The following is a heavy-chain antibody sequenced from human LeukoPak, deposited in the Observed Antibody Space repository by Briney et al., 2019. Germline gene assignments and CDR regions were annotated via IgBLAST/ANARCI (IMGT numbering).Heavy chain of an antibody. J-gene: IGHJ4*02. CDR3: TRANRYYYGSGSYLRSYYFDY. CDR2: IRSKAYGGTT. V-gene: IGHV3-49*04. CDR1: RFTFGDYA. D-gene: IGHD3-10*01. Sequence: GGSLRLSCTASRFTFGDYAMSWVRQAPGKGLEWVGFIRSKAYGGTTEYAASVKGRFTIARDDSKSIAYLQMNSLKTEDTAVYYCTRANRYYYGSGSYLRSYYFDYWGQGTLVTVSS.